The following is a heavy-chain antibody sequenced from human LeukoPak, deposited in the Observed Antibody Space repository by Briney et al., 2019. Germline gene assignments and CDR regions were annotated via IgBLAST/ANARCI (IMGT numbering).Heavy chain of an antibody. CDR1: GFTFSSYG. Sequence: GGSLRLSCAASGFTFSSYGMHWVRQAPGKGLEWVAVIWYDGSNKYYADSVKGRLTISRDNSKNTLYLQMNSLRAEDTAVYYCARDPSSGYYFGDAFDIWGQGTMVTVSS. J-gene: IGHJ3*02. V-gene: IGHV3-33*01. CDR2: IWYDGSNK. D-gene: IGHD3-22*01. CDR3: ARDPSSGYYFGDAFDI.